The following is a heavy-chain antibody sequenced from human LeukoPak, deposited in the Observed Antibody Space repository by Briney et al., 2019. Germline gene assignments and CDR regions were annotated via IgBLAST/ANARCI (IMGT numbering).Heavy chain of an antibody. V-gene: IGHV4-61*02. CDR2: IYTSGST. CDR1: GDSISSDDYY. D-gene: IGHD5-24*01. J-gene: IGHJ4*02. Sequence: PSETLSLTFTVSGDSISSDDYYWSWIRQPAGKGLEWIWRIYTSGSTNYNPSLKSRVTISVDTSKNQFSLKLSSVTAADTAVYYCARAPIDGYNPYYFDYWGQGTLVTVSS. CDR3: ARAPIDGYNPYYFDY.